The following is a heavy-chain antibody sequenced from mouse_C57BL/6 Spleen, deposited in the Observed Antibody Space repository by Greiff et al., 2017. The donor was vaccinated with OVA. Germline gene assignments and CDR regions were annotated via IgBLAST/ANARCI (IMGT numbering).Heavy chain of an antibody. J-gene: IGHJ2*01. CDR3: TRIYYGSNLDY. CDR1: GYTFTDYE. D-gene: IGHD1-1*01. CDR2: IDPETGGT. V-gene: IGHV1-15*01. Sequence: VQLQQSGAELVRPGASVTLSCKASGYTFTDYEMHWVKQTPVHGLEWIGAIDPETGGTAYNQKFKGKAILTADKSSSTAYMELRSLTSEDSAVYYCTRIYYGSNLDYWGQGTTLTVSS.